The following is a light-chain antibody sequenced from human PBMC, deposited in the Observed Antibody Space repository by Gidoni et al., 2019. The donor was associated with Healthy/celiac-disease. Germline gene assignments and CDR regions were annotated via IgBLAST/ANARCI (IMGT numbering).Light chain of an antibody. CDR2: DAS. J-gene: IGKJ4*01. Sequence: EIVLTQSPATLSLSPGERATLSCRASQSVSSYLAWYQQKPGQAPMLLIYDASNRATGIPARFSGSGSGTDFTLTISSLEPEDFAVYYCQQRSNWPPGPLTFXGXTKVEIK. CDR3: QQRSNWPPGPLT. V-gene: IGKV3-11*01. CDR1: QSVSSY.